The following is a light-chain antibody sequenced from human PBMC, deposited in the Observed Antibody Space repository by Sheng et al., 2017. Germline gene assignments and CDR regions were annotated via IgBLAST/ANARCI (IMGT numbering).Light chain of an antibody. CDR3: QQGYTTPWT. CDR1: QSVSSSY. CDR2: GAS. Sequence: EIVLTQSPGTLSLSPGERATLSCRASQSVSSSYLAWYQQKPGQAPRLLIFGASSRASGIPDRFSGSGSGTDFTLTIGRLEPEDVATYYCQQGYTTPWTFGLGTKVEI. V-gene: IGKV3-20*01. J-gene: IGKJ1*01.